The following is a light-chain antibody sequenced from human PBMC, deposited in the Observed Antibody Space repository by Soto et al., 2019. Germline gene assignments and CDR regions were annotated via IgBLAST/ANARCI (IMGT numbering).Light chain of an antibody. Sequence: DIQMTQSPSSLSASVGDRITITCRASQSISSYLNWYQQKPGKAPKLLIYGASSSQSGAPSRFSGGGSGTDFTLTISSLQPEDFATYYCQQSYGFPRTFGQGTKLEIK. CDR3: QQSYGFPRT. CDR1: QSISSY. J-gene: IGKJ1*01. V-gene: IGKV1-39*01. CDR2: GAS.